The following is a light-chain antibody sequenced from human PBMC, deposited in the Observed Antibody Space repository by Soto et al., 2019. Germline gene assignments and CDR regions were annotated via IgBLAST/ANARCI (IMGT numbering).Light chain of an antibody. V-gene: IGKV3-20*01. CDR3: QQYCSSPPT. CDR2: GAS. J-gene: IGKJ1*01. CDR1: QSGSSNY. Sequence: DIVKTQDPASISATPGQRGPLSCRASQSGSSNYLAWYQQKPGQAPRLLIYGASSMATGTPYRFSGSRSGTDFTLTINSLQPEDFALYYCQQYCSSPPTFGQGTKVDIK.